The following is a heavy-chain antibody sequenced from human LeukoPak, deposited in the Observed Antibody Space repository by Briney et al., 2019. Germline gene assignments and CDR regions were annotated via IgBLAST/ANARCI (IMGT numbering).Heavy chain of an antibody. Sequence: GGSLRLSCVASGFTFSSYWMHWVRQAPGKGLVWVSHINSHGSTTTYADSVKGRFTISRDNAKNTLYLQMNSLRVEDTAVYYCTNPGRFGTSGDYPFDYWGQGTLVTVSS. V-gene: IGHV3-74*01. D-gene: IGHD3-22*01. J-gene: IGHJ4*01. CDR3: TNPGRFGTSGDYPFDY. CDR2: INSHGSTT. CDR1: GFTFSSYW.